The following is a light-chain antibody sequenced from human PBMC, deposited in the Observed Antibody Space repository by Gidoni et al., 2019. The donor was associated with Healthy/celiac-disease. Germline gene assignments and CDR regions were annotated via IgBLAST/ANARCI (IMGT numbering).Light chain of an antibody. Sequence: PGERATLSCRASQSVSSYLAWYQQKPGQAPRLLIYDASNRATGIPARFSGSGSGTDFTLTISSLEPEDFAVYYCQQRSNWPGTFGQGTKVEIK. CDR3: QQRSNWPGT. CDR1: QSVSSY. V-gene: IGKV3-11*01. J-gene: IGKJ1*01. CDR2: DAS.